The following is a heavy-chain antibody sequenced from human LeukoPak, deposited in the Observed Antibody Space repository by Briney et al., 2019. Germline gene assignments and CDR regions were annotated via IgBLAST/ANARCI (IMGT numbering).Heavy chain of an antibody. J-gene: IGHJ4*02. V-gene: IGHV3-30*02. Sequence: GGSLRLSCAASGFTFTSYGMYWVRQAPGKGLEWVAFIWYDGSDKYYADSVKGRFTISRDNSKNTLYLQMNSLRAEDTAVYYCARGWELLPLPFRHLKGPLDYWGQGTLVTVSS. CDR3: ARGWELLPLPFRHLKGPLDY. CDR1: GFTFTSYG. CDR2: IWYDGSDK. D-gene: IGHD1-26*01.